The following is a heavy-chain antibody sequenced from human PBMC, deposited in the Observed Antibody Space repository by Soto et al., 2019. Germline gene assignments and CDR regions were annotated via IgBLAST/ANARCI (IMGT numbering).Heavy chain of an antibody. J-gene: IGHJ4*02. D-gene: IGHD6-6*01. CDR2: IRSKANSYAT. CDR3: THLDYEYYSSSSGWGY. Sequence: EVQLVESGGGLVQPGGSLKLSCAASGFTFSGSAMHWVRQASGKGLEWVGRIRSKANSYATAYAASVKGRFTISRDDSKNKAYLQMNSLKSEDTAVYYCTHLDYEYYSSSSGWGYWGQGTLVTVSS. CDR1: GFTFSGSA. V-gene: IGHV3-73*01.